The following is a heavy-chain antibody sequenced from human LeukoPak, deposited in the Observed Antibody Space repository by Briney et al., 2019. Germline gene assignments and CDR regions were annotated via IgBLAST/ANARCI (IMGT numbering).Heavy chain of an antibody. V-gene: IGHV4-59*01. Sequence: SETLSLTCAVYGGSFSSYYWSWIRQPPGKGLEWIGYIYYSGSTNYNPSLKSRVTISVDTSKNQFSLKLSSVTAADTAVYYCARGTRGDYVYHRGNFRRMVYYYYMDVWGKGTTVTVSS. CDR1: GGSFSSYY. D-gene: IGHD4-17*01. CDR2: IYYSGST. CDR3: ARGTRGDYVYHRGNFRRMVYYYYMDV. J-gene: IGHJ6*03.